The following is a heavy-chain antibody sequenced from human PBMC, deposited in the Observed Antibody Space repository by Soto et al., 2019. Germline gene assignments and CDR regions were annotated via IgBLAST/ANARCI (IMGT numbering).Heavy chain of an antibody. V-gene: IGHV3-30*18. CDR2: ISYDGSNK. D-gene: IGHD7-27*01. Sequence: GGSLRLSCAASGFTFSSYGMHWVRQAPGKGLEWVAVISYDGSNKYYADSVKGRFTISRDNSKNTLYLQMNSLRAEDTAVYYCAKDPANWGSQFDYWGQGTLVTVSS. CDR1: GFTFSSYG. J-gene: IGHJ4*02. CDR3: AKDPANWGSQFDY.